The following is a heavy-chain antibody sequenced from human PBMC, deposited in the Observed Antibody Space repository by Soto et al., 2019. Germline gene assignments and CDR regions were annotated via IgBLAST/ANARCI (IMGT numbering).Heavy chain of an antibody. CDR1: GYSFTSNW. CDR3: ARLFGIAARPNSYYYYGMDV. Sequence: GESLKLSCQGSGYSFTSNWISWVRQMPGKGLEWMGRIDPSDSYTNYSPSFQGHVTISADKSISTAYLQWSSLKASDTAMYYCARLFGIAARPNSYYYYGMDVWGQGTTVTAP. V-gene: IGHV5-10-1*01. CDR2: IDPSDSYT. D-gene: IGHD6-6*01. J-gene: IGHJ6*02.